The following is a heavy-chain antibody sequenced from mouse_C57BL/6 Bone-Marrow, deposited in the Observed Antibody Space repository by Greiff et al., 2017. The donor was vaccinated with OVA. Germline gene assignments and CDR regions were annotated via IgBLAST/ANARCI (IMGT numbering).Heavy chain of an antibody. CDR3: ARYGYDGYYVAY. CDR2: IHPNSGST. V-gene: IGHV1-64*01. Sequence: VQLQQPGAELVKPGASVKLSCKASGYTFTSYWMHWVKQRPGQGLEWIGMIHPNSGSTTYNEKFKSKATLTVDKSSSTAYMQRSSLTSEDSAVYDCARYGYDGYYVAYWGQGTLVTVSA. CDR1: GYTFTSYW. D-gene: IGHD2-3*01. J-gene: IGHJ3*01.